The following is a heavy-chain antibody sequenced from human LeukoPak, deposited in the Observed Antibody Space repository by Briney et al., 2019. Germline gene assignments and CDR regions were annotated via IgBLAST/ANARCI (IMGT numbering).Heavy chain of an antibody. J-gene: IGHJ3*02. D-gene: IGHD3-22*01. CDR1: GFTFSTFA. Sequence: GGSLRLSCAASGFTFSTFAMIWVRQPPGKGLEWVSSIFPSGGEIHYADSVKGRFTISRDNAKNTLYLQMNSLRAEDTAVYYCARGGLYYDSSGYYGDAFDIWGQGTMVTVSS. V-gene: IGHV3-23*01. CDR2: IFPSGGEI. CDR3: ARGGLYYDSSGYYGDAFDI.